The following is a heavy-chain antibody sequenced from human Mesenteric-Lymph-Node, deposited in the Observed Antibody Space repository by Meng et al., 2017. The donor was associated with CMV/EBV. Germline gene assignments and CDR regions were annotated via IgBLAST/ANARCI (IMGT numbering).Heavy chain of an antibody. Sequence: CKASGYTFTGYYMHWVRQAPGQGLEWMGRINPNSGGTNYAQKFQGRVTMTRDTSISTAYMELSRLRSDDTAVYYCATLAAAGTQDYWGQGTLVTVSS. V-gene: IGHV1-2*06. CDR2: INPNSGGT. CDR3: ATLAAAGTQDY. CDR1: GYTFTGYY. D-gene: IGHD6-13*01. J-gene: IGHJ4*02.